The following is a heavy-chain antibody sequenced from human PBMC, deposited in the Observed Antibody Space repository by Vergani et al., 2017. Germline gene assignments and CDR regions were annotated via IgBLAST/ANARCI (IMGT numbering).Heavy chain of an antibody. D-gene: IGHD6-19*01. CDR3: ASIIAVAGFDY. V-gene: IGHV3-NL1*01. Sequence: QVQLVESGGGVVQPGRSLRLSCAASGFTFSSYGMHWVRQAPGKGLEWVAVIYSGGSTYYADSVKGRFTISRDNSKNTLYLQMNSLRAEDTAVYYCASIIAVAGFDYWGQGTLVTVSS. CDR1: GFTFSSYG. CDR2: IYSGGST. J-gene: IGHJ4*02.